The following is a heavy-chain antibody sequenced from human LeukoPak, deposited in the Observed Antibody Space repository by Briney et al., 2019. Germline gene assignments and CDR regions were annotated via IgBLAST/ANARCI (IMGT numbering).Heavy chain of an antibody. D-gene: IGHD6-19*01. V-gene: IGHV3-23*01. CDR2: ISGSGGST. CDR3: ATNFANSGWYLYYYGVDV. Sequence: GGSLRLSCAASGFTFSSYAMSWVRQAPGKGLEWVSAISGSGGSTYYADSVKGRFTISRDNSKNTLYLQMNSLRAEDTAVYYCATNFANSGWYLYYYGVDVWGQGTTVTVSS. J-gene: IGHJ6*02. CDR1: GFTFSSYA.